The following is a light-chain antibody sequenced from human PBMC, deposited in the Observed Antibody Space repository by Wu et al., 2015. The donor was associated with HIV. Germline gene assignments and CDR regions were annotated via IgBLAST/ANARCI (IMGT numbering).Light chain of an antibody. CDR3: QQYDSSPRVT. Sequence: VMTQSPATLSVSPGERATLSCRASQNVYSNIVWYQQKPGQAPRLLIFGASSRATGIPDRFSGSGSGTDFTLTISRLEPEDFAVYYCQQYDSSPRVTFGQGTRLEIK. J-gene: IGKJ5*01. CDR1: QNVYSN. CDR2: GAS. V-gene: IGKV3-20*01.